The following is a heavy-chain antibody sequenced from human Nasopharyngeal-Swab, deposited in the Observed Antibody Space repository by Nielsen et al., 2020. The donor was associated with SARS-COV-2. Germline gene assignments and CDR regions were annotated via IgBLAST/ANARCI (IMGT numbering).Heavy chain of an antibody. V-gene: IGHV1-3*01. CDR1: GYTFTSYA. CDR3: ARDYYSYGQYYYYYTDV. CDR2: INAGNGNT. Sequence: ASVKVSCKASGYTFTSYAMHWVRQAPGQRLEWMGWINAGNGNTKYSQKFQGRVTITRDTSASTAYMELSSLRSEDTAVYYCARDYYSYGQYYYYYTDVWGKGTTVTVSS. J-gene: IGHJ6*03. D-gene: IGHD5-18*01.